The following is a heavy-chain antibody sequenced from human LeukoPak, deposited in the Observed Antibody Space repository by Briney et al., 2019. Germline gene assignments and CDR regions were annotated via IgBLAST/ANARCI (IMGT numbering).Heavy chain of an antibody. CDR1: GYSISSGYY. V-gene: IGHV4-38-2*01. Sequence: SETLSLTCAVSGYSISSGYYWDWIRQPPGKGLDWIGSIYHSGSTYYNPSLKSRVTISVDTSKNQFSLKLSSVTAADTAVYYCARGTRGLEWLANDAFDIWGQGTMVTVSS. J-gene: IGHJ3*02. CDR3: ARGTRGLEWLANDAFDI. D-gene: IGHD3-3*01. CDR2: IYHSGST.